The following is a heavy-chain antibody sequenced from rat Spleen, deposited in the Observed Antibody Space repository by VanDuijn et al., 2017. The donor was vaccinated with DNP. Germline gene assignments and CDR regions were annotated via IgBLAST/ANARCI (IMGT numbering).Heavy chain of an antibody. J-gene: IGHJ2*01. CDR2: ISYDGSST. CDR1: GFTFSDYN. D-gene: IGHD1-3*01. CDR3: ATSYGSYYYFDY. V-gene: IGHV5-7*01. Sequence: EVQLVESGGGLVQPGRSLKLSCAASGFTFSDYNMAWVRQAPKKGLEWVATISYDGSSTYYRNSVKGRFTISRYNAKSNLYLQMDSLRSEDTATYYCATSYGSYYYFDYWGQGVMVTVSS.